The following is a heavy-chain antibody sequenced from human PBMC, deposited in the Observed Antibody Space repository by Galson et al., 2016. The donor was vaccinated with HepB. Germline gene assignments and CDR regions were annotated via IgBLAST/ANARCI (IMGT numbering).Heavy chain of an antibody. CDR3: AKGGGELDSGGAFDM. J-gene: IGHJ3*02. CDR1: GFSFRDYY. D-gene: IGHD1-1*01. Sequence: SLRLSCAVSGFSFRDYYMSRIRQAPGKGLEWISYIGRGARTIYYADSVKSRFTIPRDNAKNSLYLQMNSLRAEDAAVYYCAKGGGELDSGGAFDMWGQGTMVTVSS. CDR2: IGRGARTI. V-gene: IGHV3-11*01.